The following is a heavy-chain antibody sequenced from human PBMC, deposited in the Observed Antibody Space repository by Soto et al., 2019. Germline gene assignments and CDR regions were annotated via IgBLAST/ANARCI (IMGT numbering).Heavy chain of an antibody. CDR2: ISGSGGST. CDR1: GFTFRSYA. Sequence: EVQLLESGGGLVQPGGSLRLSCAASGFTFRSYAMSWVRQAPGKGLEWVSTISGSGGSTYYADSVKGRFTISRDNSKNTLYLQMNSLRAGDTAVYYCAKDGLGAYTYGSYYFDYWGQGTLVTVSS. J-gene: IGHJ4*02. D-gene: IGHD5-18*01. V-gene: IGHV3-23*01. CDR3: AKDGLGAYTYGSYYFDY.